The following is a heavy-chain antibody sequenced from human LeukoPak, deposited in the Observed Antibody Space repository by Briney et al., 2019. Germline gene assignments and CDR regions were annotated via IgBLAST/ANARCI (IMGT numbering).Heavy chain of an antibody. CDR1: GGNFSSSS. Sequence: SVKVSCKASGGNFSSSSISWVRQAPGQGLEWVGRIIPTLDIAHYSQKFQGRVTITADKSTSTAYMELSSLRSEDTAVYFCARAFYHDSSPYFARSIPTIDYWGQGTLVTVSS. V-gene: IGHV1-69*04. D-gene: IGHD3-22*01. J-gene: IGHJ4*02. CDR3: ARAFYHDSSPYFARSIPTIDY. CDR2: IIPTLDIA.